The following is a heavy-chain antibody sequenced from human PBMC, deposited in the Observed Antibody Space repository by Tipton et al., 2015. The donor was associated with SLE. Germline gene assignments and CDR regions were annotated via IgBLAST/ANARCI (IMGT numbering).Heavy chain of an antibody. V-gene: IGHV3-7*03. CDR2: LKQGGTET. CDR1: GFTFSDYW. J-gene: IGHJ4*02. Sequence: SLRLSCVGPGFTFSDYWMTWVRQAPERGLEWVANLKQGGTETYYVGSVKGRFTISRDTSKNTLYLQMNSLRAEDTALYYCAKDRRAYYFASGSSFDFWGQGTLVTVSS. D-gene: IGHD3-10*01. CDR3: AKDRRAYYFASGSSFDF.